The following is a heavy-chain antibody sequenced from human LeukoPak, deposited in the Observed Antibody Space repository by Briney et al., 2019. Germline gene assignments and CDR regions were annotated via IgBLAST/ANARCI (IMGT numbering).Heavy chain of an antibody. CDR2: INPSGGST. D-gene: IGHD2-15*01. V-gene: IGHV1-46*01. CDR3: ARCSGGSCYSYYYYGMDV. CDR1: GYTFTSYY. Sequence: ASVKVSCKASGYTFTSYYMHWVRQAPGQGLEWMGIINPSGGSTSYAQKFQGRVTMTRDTSTSTVYMELSSLRSEDTAVYYCARCSGGSCYSYYYYGMDVWGQGTTVTVSS. J-gene: IGHJ6*02.